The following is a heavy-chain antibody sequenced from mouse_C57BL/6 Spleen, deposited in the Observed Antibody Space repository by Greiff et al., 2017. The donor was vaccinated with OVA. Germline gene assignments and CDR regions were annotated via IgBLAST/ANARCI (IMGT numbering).Heavy chain of an antibody. CDR2: IDPSDSYT. V-gene: IGHV1-50*01. CDR3: ANYYGNFYAMDY. J-gene: IGHJ4*01. D-gene: IGHD2-1*01. CDR1: GYTFTSYW. Sequence: VQLQQPGAELVKPGASVKLSCKASGYTFTSYWMQWVKQRPGQGLEWIGEIDPSDSYTNYNQKFKGKATLTVDTSSSTAYMQLSSLTSEDSAVYYCANYYGNFYAMDYWGQGTSVTVSS.